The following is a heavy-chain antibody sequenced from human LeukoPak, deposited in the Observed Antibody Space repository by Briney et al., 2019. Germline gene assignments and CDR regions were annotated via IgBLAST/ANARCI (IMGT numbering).Heavy chain of an antibody. CDR2: INPNSGGT. J-gene: IGHJ4*02. CDR3: ARDPLHNDILTGYPLLTLDY. Sequence: ASVKVSCKASGYTFTGYYMHWVRQAPGQGLEWMGWINPNSGGTNYAQKFQGRVTMTRDTSISTAYMELSRLRSDDTAVYYCARDPLHNDILTGYPLLTLDYWGQGTLVTVSS. D-gene: IGHD3-9*01. CDR1: GYTFTGYY. V-gene: IGHV1-2*02.